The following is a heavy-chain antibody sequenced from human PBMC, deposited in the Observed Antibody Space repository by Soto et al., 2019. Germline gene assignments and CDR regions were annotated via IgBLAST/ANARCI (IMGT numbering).Heavy chain of an antibody. Sequence: QVQLVQSGAEVKKPGSSVKVSCKASGGTFSSYAISWVRQAPGQGLEWMGGIIPIFGTANYAQKFQGRVTIPADESTSTDYRELSSLRSEDTAVYCCARESRYCSGGSCYFLPGIDYWGQGTLVTVSS. CDR2: IIPIFGTA. D-gene: IGHD2-15*01. J-gene: IGHJ4*02. CDR1: GGTFSSYA. CDR3: ARESRYCSGGSCYFLPGIDY. V-gene: IGHV1-69*12.